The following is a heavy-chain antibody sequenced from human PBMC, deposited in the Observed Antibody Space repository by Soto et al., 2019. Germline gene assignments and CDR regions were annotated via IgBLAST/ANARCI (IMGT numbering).Heavy chain of an antibody. CDR1: GGSFSGYY. V-gene: IGHV4-34*01. Sequence: QVQLQQWGAGLLKPSETLSLTCAVYGGSFSGYYWSWIRQPPGKGLEWIGEINHSGSTNYNPSLKSRVTISVDTSKNQFSLKLSSGTAADTAVYYCARAPVRMGFDPWGQGSLVTVSS. J-gene: IGHJ5*02. CDR2: INHSGST. D-gene: IGHD1-26*01. CDR3: ARAPVRMGFDP.